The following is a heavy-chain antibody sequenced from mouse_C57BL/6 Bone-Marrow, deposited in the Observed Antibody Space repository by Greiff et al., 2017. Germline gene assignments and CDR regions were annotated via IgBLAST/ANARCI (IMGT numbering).Heavy chain of an antibody. V-gene: IGHV1-55*01. J-gene: IGHJ2*01. Sequence: QVQLQQPGAELVKPGASVKMSCKASGYTFTSYWITWVKQRPGQGLEWIGYIYPGSGSTNYNEKFKSKATLTVDTSSSTAYMQLSGLTSEDSAVYYCARIYSHGSRFDCWGQGTTITVTS. CDR3: ARIYSHGSRFDC. D-gene: IGHD1-1*01. CDR1: GYTFTSYW. CDR2: IYPGSGST.